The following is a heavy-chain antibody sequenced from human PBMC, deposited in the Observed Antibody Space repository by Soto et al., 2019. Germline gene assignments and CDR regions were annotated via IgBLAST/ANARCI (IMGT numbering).Heavy chain of an antibody. V-gene: IGHV1-3*01. CDR2: INAGNGNT. J-gene: IGHJ3*02. CDR3: ATATADDAFDI. Sequence: ASVKVSCKASGYTFTSYAMHWVRQAPGQRLEWMGWINAGNGNTKYSQKFQGRVTITRDTSASTAYMELSSLRFEDTAVYFCATATADDAFDIWGRGTMVTVSS. D-gene: IGHD1-26*01. CDR1: GYTFTSYA.